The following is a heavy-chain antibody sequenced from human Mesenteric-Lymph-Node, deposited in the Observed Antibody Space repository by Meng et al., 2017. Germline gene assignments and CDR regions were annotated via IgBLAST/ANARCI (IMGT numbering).Heavy chain of an antibody. CDR1: DGSISSSSYY. CDR3: AMRIPQYCPGGNCYSGLGY. D-gene: IGHD2-15*01. Sequence: SETLSLTCTVSDGSISSSSYYWGWIRQPPGKGLEWIGSIYYSGSTYYNPSLKSRVTISVDTSKNQFSLKLSSVTAADTAVYYCAMRIPQYCPGGNCYSGLGYWGQGTLVTVSS. CDR2: IYYSGST. J-gene: IGHJ4*02. V-gene: IGHV4-39*07.